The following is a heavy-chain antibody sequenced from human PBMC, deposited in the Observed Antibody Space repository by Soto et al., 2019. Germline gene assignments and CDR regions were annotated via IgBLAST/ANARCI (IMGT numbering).Heavy chain of an antibody. D-gene: IGHD3-22*01. CDR2: INSGSSTI. CDR1: GFTFSSYT. J-gene: IGHJ4*02. Sequence: EVQLVESGGGLVQPGGSLRLSCAASGFTFSSYTMNWVRQAPGKGLEWVSYINSGSSTIYYADSVKGRFTISRDNAKNSLYLQMNSLRDEDTAVYYCATPPTDYYYGSGHHDSSNWGKGTLVTVSS. CDR3: ATPPTDYYYGSGHHDSSN. V-gene: IGHV3-48*02.